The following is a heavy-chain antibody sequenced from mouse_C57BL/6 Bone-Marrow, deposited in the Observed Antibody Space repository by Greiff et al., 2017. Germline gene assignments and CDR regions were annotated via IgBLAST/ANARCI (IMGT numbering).Heavy chain of an antibody. CDR2: IAPSDSST. CDR1: GYTFTSYW. Sequence: VQLQQPGAELVKPGASVKLSCKASGYTFTSYWMQWVKQRPGQGLEWIGEIAPSDSSTNYNQKFKGQAPLTVDTSSSTAYMQRSSLTSEDSAVYYCASLLSDPYWYFDVWGTGTTVTVSS. J-gene: IGHJ1*03. D-gene: IGHD2-1*01. CDR3: ASLLSDPYWYFDV. V-gene: IGHV1-50*01.